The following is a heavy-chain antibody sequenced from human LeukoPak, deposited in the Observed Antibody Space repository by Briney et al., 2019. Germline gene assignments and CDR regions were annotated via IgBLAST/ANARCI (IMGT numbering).Heavy chain of an antibody. D-gene: IGHD6-13*01. CDR1: GFTFSSNY. J-gene: IGHJ5*02. V-gene: IGHV3-53*01. CDR2: IYTDGSA. CDR3: VRGPRGSNRYGWFDP. Sequence: GGSLRLSCAVSGFTFSSNYMSWVRQAPGKGLEWVSVIYTDGSAYYPDSVKGRFTISRDNSKNTLYLQMNSLRAEDTAVYYCVRGPRGSNRYGWFDPWGQGTLVTVSS.